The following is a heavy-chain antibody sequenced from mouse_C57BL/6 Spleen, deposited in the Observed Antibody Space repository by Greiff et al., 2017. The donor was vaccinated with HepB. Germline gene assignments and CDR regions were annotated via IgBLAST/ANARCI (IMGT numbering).Heavy chain of an antibody. CDR1: GFTFSSYA. CDR2: ISDGGSYT. D-gene: IGHD2-1*01. J-gene: IGHJ2*01. V-gene: IGHV5-4*01. CDR3: ARDGNSFYFDY. Sequence: EVKLVESGGGLVKPGGSLKLSCAASGFTFSSYAMSWVRQTPEKRLEWVATISDGGSYTYYPDNVKGRFTISRDNAKNNLYLQMSHLKSEDTAMYYCARDGNSFYFDYWAKAPLSQSPQ.